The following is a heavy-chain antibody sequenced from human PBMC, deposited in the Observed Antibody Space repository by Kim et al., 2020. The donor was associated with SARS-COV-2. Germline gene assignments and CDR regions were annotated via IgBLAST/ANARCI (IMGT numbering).Heavy chain of an antibody. CDR1: GGSISSISYY. Sequence: SETLSLTCSVSGGSISSISYYWSWIRQHPGKGLEWIGYIYYSGSTYYNPSLQSRVSMSVDTSKNHLSLNLSSVIAADTAIYYCVGVGHFYYGMDVWGQGTTVIVSS. D-gene: IGHD3-16*01. V-gene: IGHV4-31*03. CDR2: IYYSGST. CDR3: VGVGHFYYGMDV. J-gene: IGHJ6*02.